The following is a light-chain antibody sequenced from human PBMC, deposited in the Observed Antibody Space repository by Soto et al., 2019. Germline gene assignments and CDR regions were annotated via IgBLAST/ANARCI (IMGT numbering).Light chain of an antibody. CDR1: QSVSSN. V-gene: IGKV3-15*01. J-gene: IGKJ1*01. CDR2: GAS. Sequence: EIVMTQSPATLSVSPGERATLSFRASQSVSSNLAWYQQKPGQAPRLLIYGASTRATGIPARFSGSGSGTEFTRTISSLQSEDFAVYYCQQYNNWPGTFGQGTKVDIK. CDR3: QQYNNWPGT.